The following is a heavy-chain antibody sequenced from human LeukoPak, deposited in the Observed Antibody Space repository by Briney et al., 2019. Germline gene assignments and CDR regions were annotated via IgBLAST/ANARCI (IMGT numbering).Heavy chain of an antibody. Sequence: SETLSLTCTVSGGSISRGSYFWSWIRQPAGKGLEWIGRFYTSGTPNYNPSLKSRVTISVDTSRNQFSLKLSSVTAADTAVYYCARGGIPDYWGQGILVTVSS. CDR1: GGSISRGSYF. CDR3: ARGGIPDY. CDR2: FYTSGTP. V-gene: IGHV4-61*02. D-gene: IGHD2-21*01. J-gene: IGHJ4*02.